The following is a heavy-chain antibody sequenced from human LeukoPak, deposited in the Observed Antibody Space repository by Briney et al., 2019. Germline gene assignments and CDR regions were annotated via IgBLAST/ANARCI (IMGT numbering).Heavy chain of an antibody. CDR2: RYHRSKWYN. Sequence: SQTLSLTCAISGDSVSTNSAAWNWIRQSPSRGLEWLGRRYHRSKWYNDYAVSVKSRITINPDTSKNQFSLQLNSVTPENTAVYYCARGTATHYYYGMDVWGQGTTVTVSS. CDR1: GDSVSTNSAA. J-gene: IGHJ6*02. V-gene: IGHV6-1*01. CDR3: ARGTATHYYYGMDV.